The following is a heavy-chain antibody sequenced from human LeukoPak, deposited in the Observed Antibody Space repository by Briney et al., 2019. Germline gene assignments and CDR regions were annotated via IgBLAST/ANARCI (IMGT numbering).Heavy chain of an antibody. CDR2: IYYSGTT. CDR3: AKSVDGGNSPFDY. Sequence: PSDTLSLTCAVSGYSISSTNWWGWIRQPPGKGLEWIGYIYYSGTTHYNPSLKSRVTMSVDAPKNQFSLKLTSVTAVDTAIYYCAKSVDGGNSPFDYWGQGTLVTVSS. CDR1: GYSISSTNW. D-gene: IGHD4-23*01. V-gene: IGHV4-28*01. J-gene: IGHJ4*02.